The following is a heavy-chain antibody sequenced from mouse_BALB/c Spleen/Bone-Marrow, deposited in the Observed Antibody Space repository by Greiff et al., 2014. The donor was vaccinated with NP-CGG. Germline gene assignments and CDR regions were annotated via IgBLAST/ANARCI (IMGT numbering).Heavy chain of an antibody. J-gene: IGHJ2*01. V-gene: IGHV1-7*01. CDR2: INLSTGYT. D-gene: IGHD2-4*01. Sequence: QVQLQQSGAELAKPGASVKMSCKASGYTFTNYWMHWVKQRPGQGLEWIGYINLSTGYTEYNQKFKDKATLTADKSSSTAYMQLRNLATEDPAVYYCARDDYDDHWGQGTTLTVSS. CDR3: ARDDYDDH. CDR1: GYTFTNYW.